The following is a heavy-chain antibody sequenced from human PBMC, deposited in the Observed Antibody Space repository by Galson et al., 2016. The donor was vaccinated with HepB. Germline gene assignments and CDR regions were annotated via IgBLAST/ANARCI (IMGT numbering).Heavy chain of an antibody. V-gene: IGHV1-46*03. CDR2: INPSGGST. Sequence: SVKVSCKASGYSFTGYYMHWVRQAPGQGLEWMGMINPSGGSTPYTQKFLGRVTMTRDMSTSTVYMQLSSLRSEDTVVYYCARVKWLRSPFDMWGQGTMVTVSS. CDR3: ARVKWLRSPFDM. D-gene: IGHD5-12*01. CDR1: GYSFTGYY. J-gene: IGHJ3*02.